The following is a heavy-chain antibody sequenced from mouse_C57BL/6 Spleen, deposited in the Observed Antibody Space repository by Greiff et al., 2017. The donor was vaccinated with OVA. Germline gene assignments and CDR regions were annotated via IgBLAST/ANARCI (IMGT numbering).Heavy chain of an antibody. J-gene: IGHJ1*01. Sequence: QVQLQQPGAELVMPGASVKLSCKASGYTFTSYWMHWVKQRPGQGLEWIGEIDPSDSYTNYNQKFKGKSTLTVDKSSSTAYMQLSSLTSEDSAVYNCARAQRLYNSSIGYFEVWGAGTTRTVSS. CDR3: ARAQRLYNSSIGYFEV. CDR1: GYTFTSYW. CDR2: IDPSDSYT. D-gene: IGHD1-1*01. V-gene: IGHV1-69*01.